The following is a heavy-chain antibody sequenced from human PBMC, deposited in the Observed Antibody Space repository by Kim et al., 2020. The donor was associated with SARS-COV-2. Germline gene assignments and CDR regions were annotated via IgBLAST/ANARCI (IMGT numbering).Heavy chain of an antibody. V-gene: IGHV4-34*01. CDR1: GGPFNGHY. CDR3: ARDIVSLGSPLDY. CDR2: INYTGNT. D-gene: IGHD3-16*01. Sequence: SETLSLTCAVNGGPFNGHYWSWIRQSPARGLEWIGEINYTGNTNYNPSLRRRVAMSVDTSKKQFSLSLTSVTAADTAIYFCARDIVSLGSPLDYWGQGTPVTVSS. J-gene: IGHJ4*02.